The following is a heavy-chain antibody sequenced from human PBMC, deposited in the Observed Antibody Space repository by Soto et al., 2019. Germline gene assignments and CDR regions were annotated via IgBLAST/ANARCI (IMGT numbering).Heavy chain of an antibody. Sequence: ASVKVSCKASGYTFTSYGISWVRQAPGQGLEWMGWISAYNGNTNYAQKLQGRVTMTTDTSTSTAYMELRSLRSDDTAVYYCAREGLSGYSGYDLFGYYYYYGMDVWGQGTTVTVSS. V-gene: IGHV1-18*01. CDR2: ISAYNGNT. CDR1: GYTFTSYG. D-gene: IGHD5-12*01. CDR3: AREGLSGYSGYDLFGYYYYYGMDV. J-gene: IGHJ6*02.